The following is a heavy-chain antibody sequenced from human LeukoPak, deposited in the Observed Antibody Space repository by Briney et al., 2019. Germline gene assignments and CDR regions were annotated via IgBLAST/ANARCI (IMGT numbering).Heavy chain of an antibody. J-gene: IGHJ4*02. CDR1: GGSISSYY. CDR2: IYYSGST. D-gene: IGHD3-10*01. CDR3: ARSNYGSGSYYMAVG. V-gene: IGHV4-59*01. Sequence: SETLSLTCTVSGGSISSYYWSWIRQPPGKGLEWIGYIYYSGSTNYNPSLKSRVTISVDTSKNQFSLKLSSVTAADTSVYYCARSNYGSGSYYMAVGWGQGTLVTVSS.